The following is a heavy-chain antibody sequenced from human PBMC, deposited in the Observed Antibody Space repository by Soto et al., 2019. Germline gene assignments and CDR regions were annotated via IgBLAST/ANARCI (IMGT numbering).Heavy chain of an antibody. Sequence: GGSLRLSCATSGFTFSNYAMNWVRQAPGKGLEWVSGISASGDSTYNADSVKGRFAISRDNSKSTLYLQMSSLRAGDTAVYYCARDGRARFVVGDAPDTFDIWGQGTTVTVS. CDR1: GFTFSNYA. CDR2: ISASGDST. J-gene: IGHJ3*02. CDR3: ARDGRARFVVGDAPDTFDI. V-gene: IGHV3-23*01. D-gene: IGHD1-26*01.